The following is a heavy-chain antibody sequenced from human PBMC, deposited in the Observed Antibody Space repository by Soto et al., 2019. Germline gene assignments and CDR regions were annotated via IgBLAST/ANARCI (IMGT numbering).Heavy chain of an antibody. V-gene: IGHV2-5*02. CDR3: AHNALVYYCGMDV. CDR2: IYWDDDK. Sequence: ITLKESGPTLVKPTQTLKLTCPFPGFSLSTRGLGVGWIHQPPGNPVEWLALIYWDDDKRYSPSLKSRLTITQDTSKSQVVLTMTNMDPVDTATYYFAHNALVYYCGMDVWVEGSTDTVSS. CDR1: GFSLSTRGLG. D-gene: IGHD3-9*01. J-gene: IGHJ6*04.